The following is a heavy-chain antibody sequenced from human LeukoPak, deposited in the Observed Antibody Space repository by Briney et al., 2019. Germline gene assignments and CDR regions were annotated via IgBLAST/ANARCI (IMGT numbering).Heavy chain of an antibody. CDR3: AKDSITVTTGALVYYFDY. D-gene: IGHD4-4*01. Sequence: GGSLRLSCAASGFPFSSDAMSWVRQTPGKGVGWVSAISGSGGSTYYADSVKGRFTISRDNSKNTLYLQMNSLRAEDTAVYYCAKDSITVTTGALVYYFDYWGQGTLVTVSS. V-gene: IGHV3-23*01. CDR1: GFPFSSDA. J-gene: IGHJ4*02. CDR2: ISGSGGST.